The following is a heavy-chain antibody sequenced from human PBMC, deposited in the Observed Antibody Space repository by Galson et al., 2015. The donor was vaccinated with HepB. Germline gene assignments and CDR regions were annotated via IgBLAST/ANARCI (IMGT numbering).Heavy chain of an antibody. CDR3: ARDRPGIIGPAAPSVWHDY. CDR1: GFTFSDYY. J-gene: IGHJ4*02. CDR2: ISSSGSTI. V-gene: IGHV3-11*01. Sequence: SLRLSCAASGFTFSDYYMSWIRQAPGKGLEWVSYISSSGSTIYYADSVKGRFTISRDNAKNSLYLQMNSLRAEDTAVYYCARDRPGIIGPAAPSVWHDYWGQGTLVTVSS. D-gene: IGHD2-2*01.